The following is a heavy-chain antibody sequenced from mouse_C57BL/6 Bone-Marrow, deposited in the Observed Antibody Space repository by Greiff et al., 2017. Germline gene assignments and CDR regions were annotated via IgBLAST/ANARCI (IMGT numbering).Heavy chain of an antibody. CDR3: ARDDGYIYWYFDV. Sequence: VQLQQSGPELVKPGASVKISCKASGYTFTDYYMNWVKQSHGKSLEWIGDINPNNGGTSYNQKFKGKATLTVDKSSSTAYMELRSLTSEDYAVYYCARDDGYIYWYFDVWGTGTTVTVSS. CDR2: INPNNGGT. D-gene: IGHD2-3*01. V-gene: IGHV1-26*01. J-gene: IGHJ1*03. CDR1: GYTFTDYY.